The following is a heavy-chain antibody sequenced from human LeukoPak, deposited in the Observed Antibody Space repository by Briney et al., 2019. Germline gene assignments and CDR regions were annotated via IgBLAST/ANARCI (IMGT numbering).Heavy chain of an antibody. V-gene: IGHV3-53*01. CDR3: TRDQMNY. J-gene: IGHJ4*02. D-gene: IGHD5-24*01. Sequence: GGSLRLSCKASEFTVSRNYMLWVRQAPGKGLEWVSLIFSNGDTHYADSVKGRFTTSRDTSKNTVSLQMNSLRVEDTAMYYCTRDQMNYWGQGTLVTVSS. CDR2: IFSNGDT. CDR1: EFTVSRNY.